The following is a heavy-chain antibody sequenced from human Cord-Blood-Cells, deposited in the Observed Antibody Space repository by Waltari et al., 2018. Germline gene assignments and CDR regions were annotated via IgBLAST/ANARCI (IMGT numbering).Heavy chain of an antibody. CDR2: INPTSGGT. CDR3: ARDGCSSTSCYAFDI. V-gene: IGHV1-2*02. J-gene: IGHJ3*02. Sequence: QVQLVQSGAEVTKPGASVKVSCKASGYTFTGYYMHWVRQAPGQGLEWMGWINPTSGGTNDEQKFQVRVTMTRDTSISTAYMGRSRLRSDDTAVYYCARDGCSSTSCYAFDIWGQGTMVTVSS. CDR1: GYTFTGYY. D-gene: IGHD2-2*01.